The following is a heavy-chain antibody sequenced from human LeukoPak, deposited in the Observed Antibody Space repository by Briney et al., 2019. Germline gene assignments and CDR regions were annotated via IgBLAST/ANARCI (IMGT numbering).Heavy chain of an antibody. CDR3: ARRTYYYDSSDHFDY. J-gene: IGHJ4*02. Sequence: SETLSLTCTVSGGPFSGHYWSDYYWSWIRQPPGKGLEWIGYIYYSGSTNYNPSLKSRVTISIDTSRNQFSLQLSSVSAADTAVYYCARRTYYYDSSDHFDYWGQGTLVTVSS. CDR1: GGPFSGHYWSDYY. V-gene: IGHV4-61*08. CDR2: IYYSGST. D-gene: IGHD3-22*01.